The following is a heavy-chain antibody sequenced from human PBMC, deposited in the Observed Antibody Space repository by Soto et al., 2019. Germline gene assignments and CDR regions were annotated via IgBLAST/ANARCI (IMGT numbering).Heavy chain of an antibody. J-gene: IGHJ4*02. Sequence: SETLSLTCTVSGGSISSGGYYWSWIRQHPGKGLEWIGYIYYSGSTYYNPSLKSRVTISVDTSKNQFSLKLSSVTAADTAVYYCARDHSFLGGAAQWGQGTLVTVSS. D-gene: IGHD3-3*01. CDR2: IYYSGST. V-gene: IGHV4-31*03. CDR1: GGSISSGGYY. CDR3: ARDHSFLGGAAQ.